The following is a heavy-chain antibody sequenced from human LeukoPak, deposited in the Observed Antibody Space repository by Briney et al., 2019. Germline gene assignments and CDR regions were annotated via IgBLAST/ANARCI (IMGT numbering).Heavy chain of an antibody. CDR2: IWVDGTNE. CDR1: GFSFGAYG. Sequence: GGSLRLSCAASGFSFGAYGMHWVRQAPGRGLEWVSIIWVDGTNEYYADSVKGRFTISRDNSKSTMYLEMNSLTAEDTAVYYCAKENIGYSAKGDMDVWGKGATVTVSS. CDR3: AKENIGYSAKGDMDV. J-gene: IGHJ6*03. V-gene: IGHV3-33*06. D-gene: IGHD3-22*01.